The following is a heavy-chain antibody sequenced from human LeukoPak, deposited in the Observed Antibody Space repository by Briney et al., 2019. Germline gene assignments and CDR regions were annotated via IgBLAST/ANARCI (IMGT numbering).Heavy chain of an antibody. J-gene: IGHJ4*02. Sequence: SETLSLTCTVSGGSISSYYWNWIRQPPGKGLEWIGYIYYSGSTNYNPSLKSRVTISVDTSKNQFSLKLSSVTAADTAVYYCARRYCSSTSCYFHYWGQGTLVTVSS. D-gene: IGHD2-2*01. CDR3: ARRYCSSTSCYFHY. CDR2: IYYSGST. CDR1: GGSISSYY. V-gene: IGHV4-59*08.